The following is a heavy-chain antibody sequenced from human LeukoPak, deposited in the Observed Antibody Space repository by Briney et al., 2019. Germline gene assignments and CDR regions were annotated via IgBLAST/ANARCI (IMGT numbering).Heavy chain of an antibody. CDR3: ATATGRYAPFDAFDI. J-gene: IGHJ3*02. D-gene: IGHD3-16*01. V-gene: IGHV3-23*01. CDR1: GFTFSSYA. Sequence: GGSLRLSCAASGFTFSSYAMSWVRQAPGKGLEWVSAISGSGGSTYYADSVRGRFTISRDNSNNTLYLQMDNLGAEDTAVYYCATATGRYAPFDAFDIWGQGTVVTVSP. CDR2: ISGSGGST.